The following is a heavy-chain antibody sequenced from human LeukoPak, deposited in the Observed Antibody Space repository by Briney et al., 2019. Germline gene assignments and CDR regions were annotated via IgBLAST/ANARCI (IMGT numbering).Heavy chain of an antibody. CDR1: GFTFSSYS. J-gene: IGHJ3*02. CDR2: ISSSSSYI. CDR3: ARAVIVGAPDAFDI. Sequence: GGSLRLSCAASGFTFSSYSMNWVRQAPGKGLEWVSSISSSSSYIYYADSVKGRSTISRDNAKNSLYLQMNSLRAEDTAVYYCARAVIVGAPDAFDIWGQGTMVTVSS. V-gene: IGHV3-21*01. D-gene: IGHD1-26*01.